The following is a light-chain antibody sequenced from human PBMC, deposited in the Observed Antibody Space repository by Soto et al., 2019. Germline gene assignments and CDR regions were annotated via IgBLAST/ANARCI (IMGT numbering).Light chain of an antibody. J-gene: IGLJ2*01. V-gene: IGLV1-47*01. CDR1: SSNIGSNY. CDR2: RAS. CDR3: AAWDDTLNGLV. Sequence: QAVVTQSPSASGTPGQRVTISCSGSSSNIGSNYVYWYQQVPGTAPRLLMYRASQRPSGVPDRFSGSKSGTSASLAISGLRSEDEADYYCAAWDDTLNGLVFGGGTKLTVL.